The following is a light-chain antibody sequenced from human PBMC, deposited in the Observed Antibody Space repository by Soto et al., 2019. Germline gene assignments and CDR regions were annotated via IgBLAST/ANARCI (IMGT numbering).Light chain of an antibody. CDR1: NIGSKS. CDR2: YDS. Sequence: SYELTQPPSVSVAPGKTARITCGGNNIGSKSVQWYQQKPGQAPVLVIYYDSDRPSGIPERFSGSNSGNTATLTISRVEAGDEADYYCQVWDSSSDHPEVFGGGTKLTVL. V-gene: IGLV3-21*04. J-gene: IGLJ2*01. CDR3: QVWDSSSDHPEV.